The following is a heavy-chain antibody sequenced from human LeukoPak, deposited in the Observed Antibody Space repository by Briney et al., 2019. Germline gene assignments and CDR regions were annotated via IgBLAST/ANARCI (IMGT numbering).Heavy chain of an antibody. D-gene: IGHD3-10*01. CDR1: GGSISSYY. V-gene: IGHV4-59*01. CDR2: IYYSGST. Sequence: SETLSLTCTVSGGSISSYYRSWIRQPPGKGLEWIGYIYYSGSTNYNPSLKSRVTISVDTSKNQFSLKLSSVTAADTAVYYCARDLGSGPYYYYGMDVWGQGTTVTVSS. CDR3: ARDLGSGPYYYYGMDV. J-gene: IGHJ6*02.